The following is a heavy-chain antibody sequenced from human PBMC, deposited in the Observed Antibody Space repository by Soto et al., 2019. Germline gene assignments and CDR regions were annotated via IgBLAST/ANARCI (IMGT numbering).Heavy chain of an antibody. CDR3: ARAVGIAVTGLDL. D-gene: IGHD6-19*01. J-gene: IGHJ5*02. V-gene: IGHV1-8*01. Sequence: QEQLVQSGAEVKRPGASVKISCRASGYNFISSNINWVRQAAGQRPEWLGWMNPANGNAAFARHFLGRVTMSRDTSTDTAYMELGGLSSGDTAIYYCARAVGIAVTGLDLWGPGTLVTVS. CDR2: MNPANGNA. CDR1: GYNFISSN.